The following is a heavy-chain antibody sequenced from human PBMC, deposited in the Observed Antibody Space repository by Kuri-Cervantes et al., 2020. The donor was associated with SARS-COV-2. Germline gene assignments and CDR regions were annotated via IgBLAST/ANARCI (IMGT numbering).Heavy chain of an antibody. D-gene: IGHD2-2*02. CDR2: IKSKTDGGTT. CDR3: TTDLPNPTYPRYYYYYYGMDV. J-gene: IGHJ6*02. CDR1: GFTFSSYW. Sequence: GESLKISCVASGFTFSSYWMHWVRQAPGKGLEWVGRIKSKTDGGTTDYAAPVKGRFTISRDDSKNTLYLQMNSLKTEDTAVYYCTTDLPNPTYPRYYYYYYGMDVWGQGITVTVSS. V-gene: IGHV3-15*01.